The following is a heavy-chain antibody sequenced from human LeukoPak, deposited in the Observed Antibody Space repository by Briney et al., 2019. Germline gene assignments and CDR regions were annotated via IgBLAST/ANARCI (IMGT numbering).Heavy chain of an antibody. V-gene: IGHV4-4*02. CDR2: IYHSGST. J-gene: IGHJ4*02. D-gene: IGHD3-10*01. Sequence: SETLSLTCAVSGASISSGNWWSWVRQPPGKGLEWIGEIYHSGSTNYNPSPKSRVTISVDKSKNQFSLKLSSVTAADTAVYYCARDPYGSGSYARLYYFDYWGQGTLVTVSS. CDR3: ARDPYGSGSYARLYYFDY. CDR1: GASISSGNW.